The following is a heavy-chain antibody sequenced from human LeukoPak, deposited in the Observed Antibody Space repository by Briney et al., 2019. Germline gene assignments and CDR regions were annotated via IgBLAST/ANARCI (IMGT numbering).Heavy chain of an antibody. Sequence: SETLSLTCTVSAGSINSYYWSWIRQPPGKGLEWIGYIYHSGSTNYNPSLKSRVTISINASKNQFSLKLTSVTAADTAVYYCATPTIPGIGMLGTANAFDIWGQGTMVTVSS. CDR3: ATPTIPGIGMLGTANAFDI. D-gene: IGHD6-19*01. CDR2: IYHSGST. V-gene: IGHV4-59*01. CDR1: AGSINSYY. J-gene: IGHJ3*02.